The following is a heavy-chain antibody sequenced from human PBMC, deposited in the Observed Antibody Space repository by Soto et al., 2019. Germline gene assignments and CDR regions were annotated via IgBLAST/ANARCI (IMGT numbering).Heavy chain of an antibody. CDR3: ARRQISPPTRGAASARGGMDV. J-gene: IGHJ6*02. CDR1: GFTFNNYG. CDR2: IWNDGNGY. D-gene: IGHD6-13*01. V-gene: IGHV3-33*01. Sequence: QVQLVESGGGVVQPGRSLRLACAASGFTFNNYGMHWVRQAPGKGLEWVAVIWNDGNGYYYANSVKGRFTISRDNSKNTVYLQMSSLRAEDTAVYYSARRQISPPTRGAASARGGMDVWGQGTTVTVSS.